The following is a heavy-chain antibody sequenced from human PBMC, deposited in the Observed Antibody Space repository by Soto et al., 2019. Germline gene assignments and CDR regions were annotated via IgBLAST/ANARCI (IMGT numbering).Heavy chain of an antibody. CDR3: ARDPRARRGNY. V-gene: IGHV1-2*02. J-gene: IGHJ4*02. CDR1: GYTFTGYY. D-gene: IGHD3-16*01. Sequence: GASVKVSFKACGYTFTGYYMHWLRQAPGQGLEWMGWINPNSGCTNYAQKFQGRVTMTRDTSISTAYMELSRLRSDDTAVYYCARDPRARRGNYWGQGTLVTVSS. CDR2: INPNSGCT.